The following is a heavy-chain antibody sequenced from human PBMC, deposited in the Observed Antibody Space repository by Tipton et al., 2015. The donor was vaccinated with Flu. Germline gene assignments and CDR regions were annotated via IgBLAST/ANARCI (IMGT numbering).Heavy chain of an antibody. Sequence: TLSLTCTVSGGSISSYYWSWIRQPPGKGLEWIGYIYYSGSTNYNPSLKSRVTISVDTSKNQFSLKLSSVTAADTAGYYCARSTGYDLWSGYSCYYYGMDVWGQGTTVTVSS. CDR1: GGSISSYY. CDR3: ARSTGYDLWSGYSCYYYGMDV. V-gene: IGHV4-59*01. D-gene: IGHD3-3*01. CDR2: IYYSGST. J-gene: IGHJ6*02.